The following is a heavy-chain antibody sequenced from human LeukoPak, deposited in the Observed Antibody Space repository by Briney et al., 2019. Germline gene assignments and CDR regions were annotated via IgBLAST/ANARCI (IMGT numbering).Heavy chain of an antibody. CDR3: ARNLRYCSSTSCRGNWFDP. J-gene: IGHJ5*02. CDR2: INTNTGNP. Sequence: ASVKVSCKASGYTFTSYAMNWVRQAPGQGLEWMGWINTNTGNPTYAQGFTGRFVFSLDTSVSTAYLQISSLKAEDTAVYYCARNLRYCSSTSCRGNWFDPWGQGTLVTVSS. CDR1: GYTFTSYA. V-gene: IGHV7-4-1*02. D-gene: IGHD2-2*01.